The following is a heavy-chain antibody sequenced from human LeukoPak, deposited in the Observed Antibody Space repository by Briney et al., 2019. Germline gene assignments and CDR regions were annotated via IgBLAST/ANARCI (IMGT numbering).Heavy chain of an antibody. CDR3: ARDKGPYWYFDL. CDR2: IYYSGST. V-gene: IGHV4-59*01. Sequence: SETLSLTCTVSGGSISSYYWSWIRQPPGKGLEWIGYIYYSGSTNYNPSLKSRVTISVDTSKNQFSLKLSSVTAADTAVYYCARDKGPYWYFDLWGRGTLVTVSS. J-gene: IGHJ2*01. CDR1: GGSISSYY.